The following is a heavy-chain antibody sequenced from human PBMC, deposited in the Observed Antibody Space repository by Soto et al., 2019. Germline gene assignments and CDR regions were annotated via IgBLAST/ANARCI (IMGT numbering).Heavy chain of an antibody. J-gene: IGHJ3*02. Sequence: PGWSLRLSCAASGFTFSSYGMHWVRQAPGKGLEWVAVISYDGSNKYYADSVKGRFTISRDNSKNTLYLQMNSLRAEDTAVYYCAKWEQQLVNDAFDIWGQGTMVTVS. CDR2: ISYDGSNK. V-gene: IGHV3-30*18. CDR1: GFTFSSYG. D-gene: IGHD6-13*01. CDR3: AKWEQQLVNDAFDI.